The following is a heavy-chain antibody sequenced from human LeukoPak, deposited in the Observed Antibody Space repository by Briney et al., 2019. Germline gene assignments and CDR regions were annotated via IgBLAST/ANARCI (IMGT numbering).Heavy chain of an antibody. D-gene: IGHD1-14*01. CDR3: ARPYAPDRYYFDY. CDR2: ISSSSSTI. V-gene: IGHV3-48*04. J-gene: IGHJ4*02. Sequence: GRSLRLSCAASGFTFSSYSMNWVRQAPGKGLEWVSYISSSSSTIYYADSVKGRSTISRDNAKHSLYMQMNSLRAEDTAVYYCARPYAPDRYYFDYWGQGTLVTVSS. CDR1: GFTFSSYS.